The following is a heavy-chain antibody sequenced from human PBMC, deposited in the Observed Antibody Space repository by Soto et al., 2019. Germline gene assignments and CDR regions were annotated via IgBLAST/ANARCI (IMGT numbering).Heavy chain of an antibody. J-gene: IGHJ4*03. CDR1: GFTFSSPR. V-gene: IGHV3-74*01. CDR3: ARCLEEWPKPTAF. Sequence: PGGSLRLSCVASGFTFSSPRMHCVRQSPGKGLVWVSRINSDGSDTTYADSVKGRFTISRDNAKNTLYLQMHSLRAEDTAVYYCARCLEEWPKPTAFWRQGSLDPGSS. CDR2: INSDGSDT. D-gene: IGHD2-21*02.